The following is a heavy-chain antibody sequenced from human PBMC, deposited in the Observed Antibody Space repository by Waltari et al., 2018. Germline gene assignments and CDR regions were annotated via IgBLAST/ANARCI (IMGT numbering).Heavy chain of an antibody. CDR3: ARVEEMATFDY. D-gene: IGHD5-12*01. J-gene: IGHJ4*02. CDR2: ISYDGSNK. V-gene: IGHV3-30-3*01. CDR1: GFTFISYA. Sequence: QVQLVESGGGVVQPGRSLRLSCAASGFTFISYAMPWARQAPGKGLEWVAVISYDGSNKYYADSVKGRFTISRDNSKNTLYLQMNSLRAEDTAVYYCARVEEMATFDYWGQGTLVTVSS.